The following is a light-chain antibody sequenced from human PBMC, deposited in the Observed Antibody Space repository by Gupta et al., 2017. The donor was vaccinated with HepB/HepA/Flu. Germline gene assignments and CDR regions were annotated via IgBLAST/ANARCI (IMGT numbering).Light chain of an antibody. Sequence: QSALPQPAFGSGSPGQSITLSCIGTSSDVVGYKYVPWYQHIPGKAPKLLLYDVSSRPSGVSNRFSGSKSANTASLTISGLQAEDEADYFCSSYTAITTSVIFGGGTRLTVL. CDR2: DVS. CDR3: SSYTAITTSVI. J-gene: IGLJ2*01. V-gene: IGLV2-14*03. CDR1: SSDVVGYKY.